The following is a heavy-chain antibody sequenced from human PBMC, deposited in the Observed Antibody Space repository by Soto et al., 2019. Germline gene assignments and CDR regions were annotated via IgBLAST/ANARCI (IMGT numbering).Heavy chain of an antibody. CDR2: IIPIFGTA. V-gene: IGHV1-69*06. J-gene: IGHJ3*02. Sequence: GASVKVSCKASGGTFSSYAISWVRQAPGQGLEWMGGIIPIFGTANYAQKFQGRVTITADKSKNQLSLKLSSVTAADTAVYYCARDRTVGVTRSLHIWGLGTMVTVSS. CDR1: GGTFSSYA. D-gene: IGHD1-26*01. CDR3: ARDRTVGVTRSLHI.